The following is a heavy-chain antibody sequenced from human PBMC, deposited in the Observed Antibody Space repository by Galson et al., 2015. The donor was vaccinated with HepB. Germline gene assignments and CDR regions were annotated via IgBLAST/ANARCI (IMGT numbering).Heavy chain of an antibody. CDR3: ARQVETMVRGVITYYYYYYMDV. V-gene: IGHV4-34*01. Sequence: ETLSLTCAVYGGSFSGYYWSWIRQPPGKGLEWIGEINHSGSTNYNPSLKSRVTISVDTSKNQFSLKLSSVTAADTAVYYCARQVETMVRGVITYYYYYYMDVWGKGTTVTVSS. D-gene: IGHD3-10*01. CDR1: GGSFSGYY. CDR2: INHSGST. J-gene: IGHJ6*03.